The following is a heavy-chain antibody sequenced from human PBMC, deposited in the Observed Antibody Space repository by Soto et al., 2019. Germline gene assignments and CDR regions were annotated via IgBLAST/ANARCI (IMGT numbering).Heavy chain of an antibody. CDR2: IRSKANSYAT. CDR3: TGGGYDILEPPAPYYYYMDV. D-gene: IGHD3-9*01. CDR1: GFTFSGSA. V-gene: IGHV3-73*01. Sequence: GGSLRLSCAASGFTFSGSAMHWVRQASGKGLEWVGRIRSKANSYATAYAASVKGRFTISGEDSKNTAYLQMNSLKTEDTAVYYCTGGGYDILEPPAPYYYYMDVWGKGTTVTVSS. J-gene: IGHJ6*03.